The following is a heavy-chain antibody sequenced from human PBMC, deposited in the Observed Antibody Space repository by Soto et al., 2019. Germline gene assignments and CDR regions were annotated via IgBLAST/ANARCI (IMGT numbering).Heavy chain of an antibody. CDR3: ARDLYSSGWPNSSDP. J-gene: IGHJ5*02. Sequence: SETLSLTCTVSGGSISSYYWSWIRQPAGKGLEWIGRIYTSGSTNYNPSLKSRVTMSVDTSKNQFSLKLSSVTAADTAVYYCARDLYSSGWPNSSDPRGQGPLVTVS. V-gene: IGHV4-4*07. D-gene: IGHD6-19*01. CDR1: GGSISSYY. CDR2: IYTSGST.